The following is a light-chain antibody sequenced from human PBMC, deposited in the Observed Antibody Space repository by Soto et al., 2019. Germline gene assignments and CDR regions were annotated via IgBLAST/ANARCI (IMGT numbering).Light chain of an antibody. J-gene: IGLJ1*01. CDR1: SSDVGGYNY. CDR3: SSYTSSSTLYV. CDR2: DVS. Sequence: QSALTQPASVSGSPGQSITISCTGTSSDVGGYNYVSWYQQHPGKAPKLMIYDVSDRPSGVSNRFSGSKSGNTASLTISGLQAEDEADYYCSSYTSSSTLYVFGTGTQLTFL. V-gene: IGLV2-14*01.